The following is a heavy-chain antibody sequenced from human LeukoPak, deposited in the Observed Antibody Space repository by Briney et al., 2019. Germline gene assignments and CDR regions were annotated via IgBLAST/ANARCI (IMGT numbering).Heavy chain of an antibody. CDR2: IKDDGSIT. CDR1: GFTFSPYW. D-gene: IGHD3-16*01. CDR3: TRGDNFDY. V-gene: IGHV3-74*01. J-gene: IGHJ4*02. Sequence: GGSLRLSCAASGFTFSPYWMHWVSQAPGKGLVWVSRIKDDGSITSYADSVKGRFTISRDNAKNTLFLQVNSLRADDTAVYYCTRGDNFDYWGQGTLVTVSS.